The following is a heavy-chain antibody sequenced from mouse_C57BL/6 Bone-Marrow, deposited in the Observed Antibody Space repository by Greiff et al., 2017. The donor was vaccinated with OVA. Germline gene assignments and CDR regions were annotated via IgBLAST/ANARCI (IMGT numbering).Heavy chain of an antibody. CDR1: GYAFSSYW. J-gene: IGHJ3*01. CDR2: IYPGDGDT. D-gene: IGHD2-3*01. V-gene: IGHV1-80*01. Sequence: VQLQQSGAELVKPGAPVKISCKASGYAFSSYWMNWVKQRPGKGLEWIGQIYPGDGDTTYNGKFKGKATLTADKSSSTAYMQLSSLTSQDSAVYFCARSCVPYDGYYGCAYWGQGTLVTVSA. CDR3: ARSCVPYDGYYGCAY.